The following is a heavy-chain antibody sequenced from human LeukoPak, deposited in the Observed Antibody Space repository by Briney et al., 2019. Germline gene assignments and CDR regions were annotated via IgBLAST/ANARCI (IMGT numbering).Heavy chain of an antibody. J-gene: IGHJ4*02. CDR2: MHYSGST. CDR3: ARHGQWLVRLDY. CDR1: GASIGTSSNY. Sequence: SETLSLTCTVFGASIGTSSNYWGWIRQPPGKGLEWIGGMHYSGSTYYDTSLKSCVTISMDTSRNQFSLRLNSVTAADTAVYYCARHGQWLVRLDYWGQGTLVTVSS. V-gene: IGHV4-39*01. D-gene: IGHD6-19*01.